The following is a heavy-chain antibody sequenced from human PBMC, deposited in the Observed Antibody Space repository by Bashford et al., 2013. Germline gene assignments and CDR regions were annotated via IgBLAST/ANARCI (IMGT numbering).Heavy chain of an antibody. D-gene: IGHD6-13*01. CDR3: ARQYSSSWSDWFDP. Sequence: SETLSLTCTVSGGSISSYYWSWIRQPPGKGLEWIGYIYYSGSTNYNPSLKSRVTISVDTSKNQFSLKLSSVTAADTAVYYCARQYSSSWSDWFDPWGQGTLVTVSS. CDR1: GGSISSYY. J-gene: IGHJ5*02. CDR2: IYYSGST. V-gene: IGHV4-59*01.